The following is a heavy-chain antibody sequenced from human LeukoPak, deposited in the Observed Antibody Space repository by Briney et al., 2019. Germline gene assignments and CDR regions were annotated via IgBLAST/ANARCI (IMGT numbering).Heavy chain of an antibody. J-gene: IGHJ5*02. CDR1: GYTFTGYY. D-gene: IGHD3-3*01. V-gene: IGHV1-2*02. CDR3: ARVYELTWGLGWFDP. Sequence: ASVKVSCKASGYTFTGYYMHWVRQAPGQGLEWMGWINPNSGGTNYAQKFQGRVTMTRDTSISTAYMELSRLRSDDTAVYYCARVYELTWGLGWFDPWGQGTLVTVSS. CDR2: INPNSGGT.